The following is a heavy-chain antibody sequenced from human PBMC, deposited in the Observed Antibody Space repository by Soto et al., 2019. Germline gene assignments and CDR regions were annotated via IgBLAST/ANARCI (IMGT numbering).Heavy chain of an antibody. CDR2: IYYSGST. J-gene: IGHJ3*02. V-gene: IGHV4-59*01. CDR3: ARDRTPQYYYDSSGYGPSDAFDI. Sequence: QVQLQESGPGLVKPSETLSLTCTVSGGSISSYYWSWIRQPPGKGLEWIGYIYYSGSTNYNPSLKSRVTISVDTSKNQFSLKLSSVTAADTAVYYCARDRTPQYYYDSSGYGPSDAFDIWGQGTMVTVSS. D-gene: IGHD3-22*01. CDR1: GGSISSYY.